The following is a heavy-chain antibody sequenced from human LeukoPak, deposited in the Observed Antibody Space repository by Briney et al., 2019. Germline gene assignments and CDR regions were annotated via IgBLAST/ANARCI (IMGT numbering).Heavy chain of an antibody. CDR2: ISGDGGST. Sequence: GGSLRLSCAASGFTFDDYAMHWVRQAPGKGLEWVSLISGDGGSTYYADSVKGRFTISRDNSKNSLYLQMNSLRTEDSALYYCAKDRSGYSSSLGWFDPWGQGTLVTVSS. CDR1: GFTFDDYA. J-gene: IGHJ5*02. V-gene: IGHV3-43*02. CDR3: AKDRSGYSSSLGWFDP. D-gene: IGHD6-6*01.